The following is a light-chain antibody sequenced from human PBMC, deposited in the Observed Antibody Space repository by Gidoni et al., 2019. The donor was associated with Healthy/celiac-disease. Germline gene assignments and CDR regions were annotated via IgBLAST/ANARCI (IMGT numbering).Light chain of an antibody. CDR3: AAWDDSLSGWV. CDR1: SSNIGSNY. V-gene: IGLV1-47*01. J-gene: IGLJ3*02. Sequence: RVTISCSGSSSNIGSNYVYWHQQLPGTAPKLLIYRNNQRPSGVPDRFSGSKSGTSASLAISGLRSEDEADYYCAAWDDSLSGWVFGGGTKLTVL. CDR2: RNN.